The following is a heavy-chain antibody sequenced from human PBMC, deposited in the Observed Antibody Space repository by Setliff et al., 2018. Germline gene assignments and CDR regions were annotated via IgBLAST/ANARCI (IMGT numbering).Heavy chain of an antibody. CDR3: ARESRYYYDNLGTLDY. Sequence: SETLSLTCTVSGGSISSGDYYWSWIRQPPGKGLEWIGYIYSSGSTYYNPSLKSRVSISVDTSKNQSSLKLSSVTAADTAVYYCARESRYYYDNLGTLDYWGQGTLVTVSS. D-gene: IGHD3-22*01. CDR2: IYSSGST. J-gene: IGHJ4*02. CDR1: GGSISSGDYY. V-gene: IGHV4-30-4*08.